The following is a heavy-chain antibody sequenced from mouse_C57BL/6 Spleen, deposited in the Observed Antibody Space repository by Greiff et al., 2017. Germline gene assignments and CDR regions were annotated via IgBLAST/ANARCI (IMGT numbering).Heavy chain of an antibody. CDR1: GYTFTDYY. Sequence: EVQLQQSGPELVKPGASVKISCKASGYTFTDYYMNWVKQSHGKSLEWIGDINPNNGGTSYNQKFKGKATLTVDKSSSTAYMELRSLTSEDSSVYYCAIMDYGSPYWYFDVWGTGTTVSVSS. V-gene: IGHV1-26*01. D-gene: IGHD1-1*01. CDR3: AIMDYGSPYWYFDV. J-gene: IGHJ1*03. CDR2: INPNNGGT.